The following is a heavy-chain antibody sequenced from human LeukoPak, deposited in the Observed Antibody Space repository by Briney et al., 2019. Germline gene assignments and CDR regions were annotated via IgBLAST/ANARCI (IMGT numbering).Heavy chain of an antibody. V-gene: IGHV3-30*02. CDR1: GFTFSSYG. Sequence: GGSLRLSCAASGFTFSSYGMHWVRQAPDKGLEWVAFIRYDGSNKYYADSVKGRFTISRDNSKNTLYLQMNSLRAEDTAVYYCAKLNVWGSYRSYDAFDIWGQGTMVTVSS. CDR2: IRYDGSNK. D-gene: IGHD3-16*02. CDR3: AKLNVWGSYRSYDAFDI. J-gene: IGHJ3*02.